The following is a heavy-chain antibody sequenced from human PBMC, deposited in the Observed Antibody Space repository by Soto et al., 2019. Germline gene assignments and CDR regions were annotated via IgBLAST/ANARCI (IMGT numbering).Heavy chain of an antibody. D-gene: IGHD4-17*01. CDR1: GGTFSSYA. V-gene: IGHV1-69*06. Sequence: GASVKVSCKASGGTFSSYAISWMRQAPGQGLEWMGGIIPIFGTANYAQKFQGRVTITADKSTSTAYMELSSLRSEDTAVYYCARDKTVTPLSTDAFDIWGQGTMVTVSS. J-gene: IGHJ3*02. CDR3: ARDKTVTPLSTDAFDI. CDR2: IIPIFGTA.